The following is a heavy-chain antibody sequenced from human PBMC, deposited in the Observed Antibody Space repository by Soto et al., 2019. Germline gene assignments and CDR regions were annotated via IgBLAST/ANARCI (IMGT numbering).Heavy chain of an antibody. D-gene: IGHD3-22*01. CDR3: AKDFQYYYDSSGYYLRY. CDR1: GFTFNTYA. Sequence: PGGSLRLSCAASGFTFNTYAMSWVRQAPGTGLEWVAVITDGGNNTYYADSVEGRFTISRDNSKNTLYLQMNSLRAEDTAVYYCAKDFQYYYDSSGYYLRYWGQGTLVTVSS. CDR2: ITDGGNNT. V-gene: IGHV3-30*18. J-gene: IGHJ4*02.